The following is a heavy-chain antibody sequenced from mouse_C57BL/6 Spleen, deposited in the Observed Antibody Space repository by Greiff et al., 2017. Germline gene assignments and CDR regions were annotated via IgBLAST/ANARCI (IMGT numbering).Heavy chain of an antibody. D-gene: IGHD4-1*01. CDR1: GFTFSNYW. CDR3: TGTGTWAY. CDR2: IRLKSDNYGT. V-gene: IGHV6-3*01. Sequence: EVKLMESGGGLVQPGGSMKLSCVASGFTFSNYWMNWVRQSPEKGLEWVAQIRLKSDNYGTHYAESVKGRFTISRDDSKSSVYLQMNNLRAEYTGIYYCTGTGTWAYWGQGTLVTVSA. J-gene: IGHJ3*01.